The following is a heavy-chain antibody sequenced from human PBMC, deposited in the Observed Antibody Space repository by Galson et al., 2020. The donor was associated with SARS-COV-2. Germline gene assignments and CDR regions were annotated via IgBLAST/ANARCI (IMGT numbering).Heavy chain of an antibody. CDR3: ARVDSIMITFGGVIVLGDY. CDR1: GYTFTSYG. CDR2: ISAYNGNT. J-gene: IGHJ4*02. D-gene: IGHD3-16*02. V-gene: IGHV1-18*01. Sequence: ASVKVSCKASGYTFTSYGISWVRQAPGQGLEWMGWISAYNGNTNYAQKLQGRVTMTTDTSTSTAYMELRSLRSDDTAVYYCARVDSIMITFGGVIVLGDYWGQGTLVTVSS.